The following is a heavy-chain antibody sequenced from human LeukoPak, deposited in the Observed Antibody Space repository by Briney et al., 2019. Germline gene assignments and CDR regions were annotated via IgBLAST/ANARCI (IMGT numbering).Heavy chain of an antibody. D-gene: IGHD6-13*01. CDR3: ARARRGDRSSSWHRYWYFDL. V-gene: IGHV4-31*03. J-gene: IGHJ2*01. Sequence: PSETLSLTCTVSGGSISSGGYYWSWIRQHPGKGLEWIGYIYYSGSTNYNPSLKSRVTISVDTSKNQFSLKLSSVTAADTAVYYCARARRGDRSSSWHRYWYFDLWGRGTLVTVSS. CDR1: GGSISSGGYY. CDR2: IYYSGST.